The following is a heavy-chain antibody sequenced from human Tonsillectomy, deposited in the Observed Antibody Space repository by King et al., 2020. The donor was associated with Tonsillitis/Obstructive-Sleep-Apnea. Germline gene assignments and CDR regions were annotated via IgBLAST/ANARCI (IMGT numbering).Heavy chain of an antibody. CDR1: GGTFSSYA. CDR3: ARADTMVLGVKAGRGPYYYYYMDV. J-gene: IGHJ6*03. V-gene: IGHV1-69*01. CDR2: IIPIFGTA. D-gene: IGHD3-10*01. Sequence: VQLVESGAEVKKPGSSVKVSCKASGGTFSSYAISWVRQAPGQGLEWMGGIIPIFGTANYAQKFQGRVTITADESTSTAYMELSSLRSEDTAVYYCARADTMVLGVKAGRGPYYYYYMDVWGKGTTVTVSS.